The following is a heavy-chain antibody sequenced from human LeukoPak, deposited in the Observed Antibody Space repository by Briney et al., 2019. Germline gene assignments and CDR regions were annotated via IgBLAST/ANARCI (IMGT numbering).Heavy chain of an antibody. CDR3: ARAGAYHFDN. CDR2: INTDTRGT. J-gene: IGHJ4*02. D-gene: IGHD3-16*01. CDR1: GFTFTDYL. Sequence: GESLRLSCAASGFTFTDYLMHWVRQVPGKGLVWVSIINTDTRGTYYADSVKGRFTISRDNAKSTLYLQMDSLRAEDTAVYYCARAGAYHFDNWGQGTLVTVSS. V-gene: IGHV3-74*01.